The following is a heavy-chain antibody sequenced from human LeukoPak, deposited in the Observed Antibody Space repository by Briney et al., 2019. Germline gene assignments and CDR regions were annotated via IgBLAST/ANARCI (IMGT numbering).Heavy chain of an antibody. J-gene: IGHJ5*02. CDR1: GGSVSSYF. CDR3: AKRSGSWLLYWFDP. CDR2: IYYSGGT. D-gene: IGHD6-13*01. Sequence: MPSETLSLTCTVSGGSVSSYFWNWFRQPPGKGLEWIGSIYYSGGTYYNPSLKSRVAISVDTSKNQFSLKLSSVTAADTAVYYCAKRSGSWLLYWFDPWGQGTLVTVSS. V-gene: IGHV4-59*05.